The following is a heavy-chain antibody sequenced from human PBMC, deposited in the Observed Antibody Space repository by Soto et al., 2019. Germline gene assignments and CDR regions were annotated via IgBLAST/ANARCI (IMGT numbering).Heavy chain of an antibody. CDR1: GFTFSSYA. J-gene: IGHJ4*02. V-gene: IGHV3-30-3*01. CDR3: ARSSGQLGEYYFDY. Sequence: SLILSCAASGFTFSSYAMHWVRQAPGKGLEWVAVISYDGSNKYYADSVKGRFTISRDNSKNTLYLQMNSLRAEDTAVYYCARSSGQLGEYYFDYWGQGTLVTVSS. D-gene: IGHD6-6*01. CDR2: ISYDGSNK.